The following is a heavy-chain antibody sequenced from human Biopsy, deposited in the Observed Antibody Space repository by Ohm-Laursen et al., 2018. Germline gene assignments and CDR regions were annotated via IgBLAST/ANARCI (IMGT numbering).Heavy chain of an antibody. CDR3: ARGSNEYGGLYFPH. Sequence: GTLSLTCTISGGSFTGHYWTWIRQPPGKGLEWIGHISHTGYTSYKSSLKSRVTISLDTSRKHFSLRLTSLAAADTAVYYCARGSNEYGGLYFPHWGQGTLVTVSS. J-gene: IGHJ1*01. D-gene: IGHD4-23*01. V-gene: IGHV4-59*11. CDR1: GGSFTGHY. CDR2: ISHTGYT.